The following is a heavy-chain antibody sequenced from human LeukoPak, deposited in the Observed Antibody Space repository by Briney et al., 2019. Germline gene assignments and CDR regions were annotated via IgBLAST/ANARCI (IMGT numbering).Heavy chain of an antibody. CDR1: GDSVSSNSVT. CDR3: ARESVGGEERKSAFDI. J-gene: IGHJ3*02. Sequence: SQTLSLTCAISGDSVSSNSVTWNWIRQSPSRGLEWLGRTYYRSTWYNDYAVSVRGRITVNPDTSKNQFSLHLNSVTPEGTAVYYCARESVGGEERKSAFDIWGQGTMVTVSS. CDR2: TYYRSTWYN. D-gene: IGHD3-10*01. V-gene: IGHV6-1*01.